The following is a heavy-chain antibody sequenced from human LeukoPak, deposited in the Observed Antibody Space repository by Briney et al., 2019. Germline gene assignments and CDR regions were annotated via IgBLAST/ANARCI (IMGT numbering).Heavy chain of an antibody. CDR1: GFKFSSNW. CDR3: AREGPSVTPYY. J-gene: IGHJ4*02. V-gene: IGHV3-7*01. Sequence: GGSLRLSCAASGFKFSSNWMSWVRQAPGKGLEWVANIKQDGREKYCVDSVKGRFTISRDNAKNSLYLQMNSLRAEDTAVYYCAREGPSVTPYYWGQGTLVTVSS. CDR2: IKQDGREK. D-gene: IGHD4-17*01.